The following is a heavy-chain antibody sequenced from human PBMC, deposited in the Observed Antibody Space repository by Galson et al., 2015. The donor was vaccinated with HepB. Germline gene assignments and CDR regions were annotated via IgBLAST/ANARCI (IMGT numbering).Heavy chain of an antibody. J-gene: IGHJ3*02. CDR1: GYTFTSYA. Sequence: SVKVSCKASGYTFTSYAMHWVRQAPGQRLEWMGWINAGNGNTKYSQKFQGRVTITRDTSASTAYMELSSLRSEDTAVYYCARDPLEGAYSSGWEDAFDIWGQGTMVTVSS. CDR2: INAGNGNT. CDR3: ARDPLEGAYSSGWEDAFDI. D-gene: IGHD6-19*01. V-gene: IGHV1-3*01.